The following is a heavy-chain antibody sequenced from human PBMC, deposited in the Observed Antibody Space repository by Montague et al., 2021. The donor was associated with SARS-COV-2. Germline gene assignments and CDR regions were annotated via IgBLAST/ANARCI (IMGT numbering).Heavy chain of an antibody. CDR2: IKQDGSEK. CDR1: GFTFSSYW. Sequence: SLRLSCAASGFTFSSYWMSWVRQAPGKGLEWVANIKQDGSEKYYMDSVKGRFTISRDNAKNSLYLQMNSLRAEDTAVYYCARDALAVAGNYYYYGMDVWGQGTTVTVSS. J-gene: IGHJ6*02. D-gene: IGHD6-19*01. V-gene: IGHV3-7*03. CDR3: ARDALAVAGNYYYYGMDV.